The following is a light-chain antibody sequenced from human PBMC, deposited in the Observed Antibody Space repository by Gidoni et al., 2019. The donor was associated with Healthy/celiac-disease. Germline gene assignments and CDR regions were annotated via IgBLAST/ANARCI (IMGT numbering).Light chain of an antibody. Sequence: QSVLPQPPSVSEAPGQRVTIPCTGSSSNIGAGYDVHWYQQLPGTAPKLLIYGNSNRPSGVPDRFSGSKSGTSASLAITGLQAEDEADYYCQSYDSSLVVFGGGTKLTVL. CDR3: QSYDSSLVV. CDR2: GNS. V-gene: IGLV1-40*01. J-gene: IGLJ2*01. CDR1: SSNIGAGYD.